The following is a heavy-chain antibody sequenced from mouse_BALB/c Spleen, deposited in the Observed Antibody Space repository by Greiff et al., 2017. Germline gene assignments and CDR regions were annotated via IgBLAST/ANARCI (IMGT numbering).Heavy chain of an antibody. CDR3: ARDLGYGNNVGAMDY. CDR1: GFSLSSYG. Sequence: VKLMESGPGLVAPSQTLSLSCTVSGFSLSSYGVHWVRQPPGKGLEWLGVIWAGGSTNYNSALMSRLSISKDNSKSQVFLKMNSLQTDDTAMYYCARDLGYGNNVGAMDYWGQGTSVTVSS. CDR2: IWAGGST. J-gene: IGHJ4*01. V-gene: IGHV2-9*02. D-gene: IGHD2-10*02.